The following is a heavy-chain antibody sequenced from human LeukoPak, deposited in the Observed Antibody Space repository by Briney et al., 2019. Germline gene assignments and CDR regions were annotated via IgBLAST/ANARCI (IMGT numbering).Heavy chain of an antibody. CDR1: GGSISSYY. D-gene: IGHD3-10*01. Sequence: SETLSLTCTVSGGSISSYYWTWIRQPPGKGLEWIGEINHSGSTNYNPSLKSRVTISVDTSKNQFSLKLSSVTAADTAVYYCARRGLLWFGELDAFDIWGQGTMVTVSS. V-gene: IGHV4-34*01. CDR3: ARRGLLWFGELDAFDI. J-gene: IGHJ3*02. CDR2: INHSGST.